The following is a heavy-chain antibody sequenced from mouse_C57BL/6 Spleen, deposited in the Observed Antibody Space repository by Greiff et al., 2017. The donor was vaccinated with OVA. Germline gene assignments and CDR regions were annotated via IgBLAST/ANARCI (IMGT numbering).Heavy chain of an antibody. CDR1: GFTFSDFY. V-gene: IGHV7-1*01. Sequence: EVNVVESGGGLVQSGRSLRLSCATSGFTFSDFYMEWVRQAPGKGLEWIAASRNKANDYTTEYSASVKGRFIVSRDTSQSILYLQMNALRAEDTAIYYCARDGGPEDGYAMDYWGQGTSVTVSS. CDR2: SRNKANDYTT. J-gene: IGHJ4*01. D-gene: IGHD2-3*01. CDR3: ARDGGPEDGYAMDY.